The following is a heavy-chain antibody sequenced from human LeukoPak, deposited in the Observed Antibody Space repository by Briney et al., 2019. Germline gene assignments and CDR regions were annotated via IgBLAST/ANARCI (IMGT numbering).Heavy chain of an antibody. Sequence: SETLSLTCTVSGGSISSGSYYWSWTRQPAGKGLEWIGRIYASGSTNYNPSLKSRVTISVDTSKNQFSLKLSSVTAADTAVYYCVRGIYCSSTSCQVSGYMDVWGKGTTVTVSS. CDR2: IYASGST. CDR3: VRGIYCSSTSCQVSGYMDV. V-gene: IGHV4-61*02. D-gene: IGHD2-2*01. CDR1: GGSISSGSYY. J-gene: IGHJ6*03.